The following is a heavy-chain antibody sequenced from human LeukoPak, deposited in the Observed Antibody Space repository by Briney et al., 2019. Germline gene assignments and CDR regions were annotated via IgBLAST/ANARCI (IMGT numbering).Heavy chain of an antibody. CDR3: AKGSPIYSGYFY. CDR2: ISYDGSNK. V-gene: IGHV3-30*18. Sequence: PGGSLRLSCAASGFTFSSYAMSWVRQAPGKGLGWVAVISYDGSNKYYADSVKGRFTISRDNSKNTLYLQMNSLRAEDTAVYYCAKGSPIYSGYFYWGQGTLVTVSS. D-gene: IGHD5-12*01. J-gene: IGHJ4*02. CDR1: GFTFSSYA.